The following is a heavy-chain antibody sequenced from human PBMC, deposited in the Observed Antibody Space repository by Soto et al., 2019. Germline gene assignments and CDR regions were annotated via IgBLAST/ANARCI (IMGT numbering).Heavy chain of an antibody. CDR1: GFPFSIYA. V-gene: IGHV3-64D*06. J-gene: IGHJ5*02. D-gene: IGHD6-19*01. CDR2: ISSNGGST. Sequence: PRESLIASWLSSGFPFSIYAMPWVRQAPGEGLEYVSAISSNGGSTYYADSVKGRFTISRDNSKNTLYLQMSSLRAEDTAVYYCVKGPGIAVDGNGWFDPWGQGTMVTVSS. CDR3: VKGPGIAVDGNGWFDP.